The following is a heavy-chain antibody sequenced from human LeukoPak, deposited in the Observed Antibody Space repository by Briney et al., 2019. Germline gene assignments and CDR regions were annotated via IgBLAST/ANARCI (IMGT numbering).Heavy chain of an antibody. Sequence: SETLSLTCTVSGGSISSYYWSWIRQPPGKGLEWIGYIYYSGSTNYNPSLKSRVTISVDTSKNQFSLKLSSVTAADTAVYYCARVLRGYGGNLDYWGQGTLVTVSS. CDR2: IYYSGST. J-gene: IGHJ4*02. CDR3: ARVLRGYGGNLDY. D-gene: IGHD4-23*01. V-gene: IGHV4-59*01. CDR1: GGSISSYY.